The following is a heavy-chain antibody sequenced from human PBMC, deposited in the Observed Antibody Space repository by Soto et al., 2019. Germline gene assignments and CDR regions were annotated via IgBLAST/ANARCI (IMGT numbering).Heavy chain of an antibody. CDR2: IYYSGST. V-gene: IGHV4-30-4*01. CDR3: GRGTYSYGPDY. Sequence: PSGTLSLTCTFSGGSISIGVYYGTWIRQPPGKGLEWIGYIYYSGSTYYNPSLKSRVTISVDTSKNQFSLKLSSVTAAYTAVYYGGRGTYSYGPDYWGQGTLVTVSS. CDR1: GGSISIGVYY. D-gene: IGHD5-18*01. J-gene: IGHJ4*02.